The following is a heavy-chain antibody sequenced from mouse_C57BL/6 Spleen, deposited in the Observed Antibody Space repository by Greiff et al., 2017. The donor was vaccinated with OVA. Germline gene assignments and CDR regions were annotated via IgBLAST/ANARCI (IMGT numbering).Heavy chain of an antibody. J-gene: IGHJ2*01. V-gene: IGHV1-72*01. CDR3: ARAFYDDYDEAFDY. Sequence: VQLQQPGAELVKPGASVKLSCKASGYTFTSYWMHWVKQRPGRGLEWIGRIDPNSGGTKYNEKFKSKATLTVDKPSSTAYVQLSSLTSEDSAVYYCARAFYDDYDEAFDYWGQGTTLTVSS. CDR2: IDPNSGGT. D-gene: IGHD2-4*01. CDR1: GYTFTSYW.